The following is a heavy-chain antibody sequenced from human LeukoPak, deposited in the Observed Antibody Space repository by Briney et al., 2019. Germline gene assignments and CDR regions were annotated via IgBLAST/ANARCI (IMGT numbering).Heavy chain of an antibody. CDR2: ISGSGSGSST. D-gene: IGHD4-23*01. V-gene: IGHV3-23*01. J-gene: IGHJ5*02. CDR3: AKGQSYDYDGNSGSNWFDP. Sequence: GGSLRLSCAASGFTFSSSAMSWVRQAPGKGLEWVSTISGSGSGSSTYYADSVKGRFTISRDNSRNTLYLQMNSLRAEDTAVYYCAKGQSYDYDGNSGSNWFDPWGQGTLVTVSS. CDR1: GFTFSSSA.